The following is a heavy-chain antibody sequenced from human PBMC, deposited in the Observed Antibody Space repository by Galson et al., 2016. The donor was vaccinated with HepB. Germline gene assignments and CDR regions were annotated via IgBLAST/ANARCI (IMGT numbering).Heavy chain of an antibody. CDR1: GDSVSSNSAG. CDR3: ARSYLLGRGFGW. J-gene: IGHJ4*02. V-gene: IGHV6-1*01. Sequence: CAISGDSVSSNSAGWNWIRQSPSRGLEWLGRTFYRSNWQNDYAESVKSRITINPDTSKNQFSLQLNSVTPEDTVLYYCARSYLLGRGFGWWGQGTLVTVSS. D-gene: IGHD7-27*01. CDR2: TFYRSNWQN.